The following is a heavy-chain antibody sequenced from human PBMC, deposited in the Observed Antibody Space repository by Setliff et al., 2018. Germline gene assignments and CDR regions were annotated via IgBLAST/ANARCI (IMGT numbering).Heavy chain of an antibody. CDR2: IYYTGDP. Sequence: SETLSLTCTVSGGSISNYYWSWIRQPPGKGLEWIGYIYYTGDPYYNPSLKSRVTMSVDTSKNQFSLKLTSVTAADTAIYYCASRRTGPGGWFDYWGQGTLVTVSS. D-gene: IGHD1-26*01. V-gene: IGHV4-59*04. J-gene: IGHJ5*01. CDR3: ASRRTGPGGWFDY. CDR1: GGSISNYY.